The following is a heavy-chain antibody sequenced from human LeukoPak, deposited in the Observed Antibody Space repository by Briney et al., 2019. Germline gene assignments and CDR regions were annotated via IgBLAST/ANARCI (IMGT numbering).Heavy chain of an antibody. Sequence: EPSETLSLTCTVSGVSVSSYYWSWIRQPPGKGLEWIGYIYYSGSTNYNPSLKSRVTISVDTSKNQFSLKLNSITTADTAVYYCARVRLSGTYLDAFDIWGQGTMVTVSS. CDR3: ARVRLSGTYLDAFDI. D-gene: IGHD1-26*01. CDR1: GVSVSSYY. V-gene: IGHV4-59*02. J-gene: IGHJ3*02. CDR2: IYYSGST.